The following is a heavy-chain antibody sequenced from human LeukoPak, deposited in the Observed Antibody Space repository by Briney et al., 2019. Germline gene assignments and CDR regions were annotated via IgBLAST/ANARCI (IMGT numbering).Heavy chain of an antibody. J-gene: IGHJ4*02. Sequence: ASVKVSCKASGYTLTDHNMHWVRQAPGQGLEWMGWINPNSGGTNYAQKFQGRVTMTRDTSISTAYMELSRLRSDDTAVYYCARRRFGELDYWGQGTLVTVSS. CDR3: ARRRFGELDY. CDR1: GYTLTDHN. CDR2: INPNSGGT. V-gene: IGHV1-2*02. D-gene: IGHD3-10*01.